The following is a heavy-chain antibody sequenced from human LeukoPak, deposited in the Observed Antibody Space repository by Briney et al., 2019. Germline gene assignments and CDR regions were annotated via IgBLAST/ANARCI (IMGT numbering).Heavy chain of an antibody. CDR2: MNPNSGNT. Sequence: ASVKVSCKASGYTFTSYDINWVRQATGQGLEWMGWMNPNSGNTGYAQRFQGRVTMTRNTPISTAYMELSSLRSEDTAVYYCARAMLGYCTNGVCYAYDYWGQGTLVTVSS. CDR3: ARAMLGYCTNGVCYAYDY. J-gene: IGHJ4*02. D-gene: IGHD2-8*01. V-gene: IGHV1-8*01. CDR1: GYTFTSYD.